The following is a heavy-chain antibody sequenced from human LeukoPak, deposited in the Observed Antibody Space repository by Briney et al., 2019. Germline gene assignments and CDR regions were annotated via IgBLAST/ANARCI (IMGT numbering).Heavy chain of an antibody. J-gene: IGHJ4*02. Sequence: GSLRLSCEASGFTFSSYEMNWVRQAPGKGLEWVSYISSSGNTIYYADSVKGRFTISGDNAKNSLYLQMSSLRAEDTAVYYCARVAGYMNNWGQGTLVTVSS. D-gene: IGHD6-13*01. V-gene: IGHV3-48*03. CDR3: ARVAGYMNN. CDR1: GFTFSSYE. CDR2: ISSSGNTI.